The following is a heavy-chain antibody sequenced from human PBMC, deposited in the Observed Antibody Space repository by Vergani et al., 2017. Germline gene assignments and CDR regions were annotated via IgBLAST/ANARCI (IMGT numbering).Heavy chain of an antibody. CDR3: ARGHDSSGYYYDY. CDR1: GGSISSGGYS. V-gene: IGHV4-30-2*01. CDR2: IYHSGST. J-gene: IGHJ4*02. D-gene: IGHD3-22*01. Sequence: QLQLQESGSGLVKPSQTLSLTCAVSGGSISSGGYSWSWIRQPPGKGLEWIGYIYHSGSTYYNPSLKSRVTISVDWSKNQFSLKLSSVTAADTAVYYCARGHDSSGYYYDYWGQGTLVTVSS.